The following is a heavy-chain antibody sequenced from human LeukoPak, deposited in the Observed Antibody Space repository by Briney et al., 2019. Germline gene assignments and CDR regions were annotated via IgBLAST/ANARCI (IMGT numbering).Heavy chain of an antibody. D-gene: IGHD2-2*01. Sequence: GGSLRLSCAASGFTFSSYAMTWVRQAPRKGLEWVSTISGSGGSAYYADSVKGRFTISRDNFKNTLYLQMNSLRAEDTAVYYCAKTRIVCTSVSCPGGGFDYWGHGTLVTVSS. CDR3: AKTRIVCTSVSCPGGGFDY. V-gene: IGHV3-23*01. CDR1: GFTFSSYA. J-gene: IGHJ4*01. CDR2: ISGSGGSA.